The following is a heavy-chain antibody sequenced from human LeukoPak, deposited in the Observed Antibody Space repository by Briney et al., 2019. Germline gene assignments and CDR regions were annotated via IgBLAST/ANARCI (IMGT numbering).Heavy chain of an antibody. CDR2: INPIFGTA. CDR1: GGTFSSYA. D-gene: IGHD5-12*01. V-gene: IGHV1-69*01. J-gene: IGHJ4*02. Sequence: GSSVTVSCKASGGTFSSYAISWVRQAPGQGLEWMGGINPIFGTANYAQKFQGRVTITADQSTSTAYKELSSLRSEDTAVYYCVRDSGGTEWLRNFDSWGQGTLVTVSS. CDR3: VRDSGGTEWLRNFDS.